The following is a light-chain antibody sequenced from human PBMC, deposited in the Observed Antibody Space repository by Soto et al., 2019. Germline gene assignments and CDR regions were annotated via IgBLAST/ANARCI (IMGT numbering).Light chain of an antibody. CDR2: DVS. CDR1: QSLTGR. CDR3: QQYKVYPYT. Sequence: DIQMTQSPSTLSASIGDRVTITCRASQSLTGRLAWYQQKPGRPPKLLIYDVSILETGVPSRFSGSESGTDFALTISSLRPDDCATFYCQQYKVYPYTFGQGTRLDI. V-gene: IGKV1-5*01. J-gene: IGKJ2*01.